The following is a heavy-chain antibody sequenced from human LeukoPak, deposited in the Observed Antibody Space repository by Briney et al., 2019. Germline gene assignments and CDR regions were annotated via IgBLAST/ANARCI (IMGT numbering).Heavy chain of an antibody. CDR1: GYTFTGYY. J-gene: IGHJ5*02. V-gene: IGHV1-2*06. CDR3: ARRVPAATMVEKLTYNWFDP. D-gene: IGHD2-2*01. Sequence: ASVKVSCKASGYTFTGYYMHWVRQAPGQGLEWMGRINPNSGGTNYAQKFQGRVTMTRDTSISTAYMELSSLRSEDTAVYYCARRVPAATMVEKLTYNWFDPWGQGTLVTVSS. CDR2: INPNSGGT.